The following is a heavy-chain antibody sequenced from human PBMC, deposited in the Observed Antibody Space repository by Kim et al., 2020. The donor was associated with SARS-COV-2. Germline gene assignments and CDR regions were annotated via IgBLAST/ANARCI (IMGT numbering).Heavy chain of an antibody. CDR1: GGSFSGYY. D-gene: IGHD3-3*01. CDR3: ARTGYRFLEWLNLSYGMDV. V-gene: IGHV4-34*01. Sequence: SETLSLTCAVYGGSFSGYYWSWIRQPPGKGLEWIGEINHSGSTNYNPSLKSRVTISVDTSKNQFSLKLSSVTAADTAVYYCARTGYRFLEWLNLSYGMDVWGQGTTVTVSS. J-gene: IGHJ6*02. CDR2: INHSGST.